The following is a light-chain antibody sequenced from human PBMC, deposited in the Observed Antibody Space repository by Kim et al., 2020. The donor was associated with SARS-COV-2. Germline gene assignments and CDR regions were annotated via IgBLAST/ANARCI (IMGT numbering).Light chain of an antibody. CDR2: SDS. CDR3: QVWDSSARVV. CDR1: NSGSKN. Sequence: VALGQTARITCGGNNSGSKNVHWYQQKPGRAPVLVIYSDSNRPSGSPERFSGSDSGNTATLTISRAQAGDEADYYCQVWDSSARVVFGGGTQLTVL. V-gene: IGLV3-9*01. J-gene: IGLJ2*01.